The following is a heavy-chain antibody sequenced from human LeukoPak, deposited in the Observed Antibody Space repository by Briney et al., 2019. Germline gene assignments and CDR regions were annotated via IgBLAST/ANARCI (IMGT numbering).Heavy chain of an antibody. CDR1: GVSISSADW. Sequence: SGTLSLTCNVSGVSISSADWWNWVRQPPGKGLEWIGEIHHSGRTTYNPSLQSRVTLSVDKSTNQFSLRLNSVTAADTAVYYCARVGKAVGATTDHFDYWGQGTLVTVSS. D-gene: IGHD1-26*01. CDR2: IHHSGRT. J-gene: IGHJ4*02. V-gene: IGHV4-4*02. CDR3: ARVGKAVGATTDHFDY.